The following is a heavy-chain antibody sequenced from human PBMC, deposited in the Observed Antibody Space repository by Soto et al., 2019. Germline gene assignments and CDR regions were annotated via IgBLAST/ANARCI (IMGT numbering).Heavy chain of an antibody. J-gene: IGHJ4*02. Sequence: ASVKVSCKASGYTFTGYYMHWVRQAPGQGLEWMGWINPNSGGTNYAQKFQGRVTMTRDTSISTAYMELSRLRSDDTAVYYCAILEYYGSGGYCTLIDYWGQGTLVNVSS. CDR1: GYTFTGYY. V-gene: IGHV1-2*02. CDR2: INPNSGGT. D-gene: IGHD3-10*01. CDR3: AILEYYGSGGYCTLIDY.